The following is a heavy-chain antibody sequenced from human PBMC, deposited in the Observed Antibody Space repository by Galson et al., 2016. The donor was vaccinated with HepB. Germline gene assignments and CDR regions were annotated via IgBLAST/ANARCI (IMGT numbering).Heavy chain of an antibody. CDR1: GYSFTSYY. CDR3: TRDPPSSGAHGDYFGY. J-gene: IGHJ4*02. V-gene: IGHV1-46*01. D-gene: IGHD2-15*01. Sequence: SVKVSCKASGYSFTSYYMHWVRQAPGQGLEWMGIINCSGGSTSYAQKFQGRVTMTRDTPTSTVYMELSSPRSEDTAVYYCTRDPPSSGAHGDYFGYWGQGTLVTVSS. CDR2: INCSGGST.